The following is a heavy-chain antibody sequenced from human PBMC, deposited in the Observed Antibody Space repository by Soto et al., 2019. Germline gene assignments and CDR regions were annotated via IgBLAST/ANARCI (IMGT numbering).Heavy chain of an antibody. Sequence: SETLSLTCTVSGGSISSSNWWSWVRQPPGKGLEWIGEIYHSGSTNYNPSLKSRVTISVDKSKNQFSLKLSSVTAADTAVYYCASGAMVRGVIITYYYYGMDVWGQGTTVTVSS. V-gene: IGHV4-4*02. CDR2: IYHSGST. D-gene: IGHD3-10*01. J-gene: IGHJ6*02. CDR1: GGSISSSNW. CDR3: ASGAMVRGVIITYYYYGMDV.